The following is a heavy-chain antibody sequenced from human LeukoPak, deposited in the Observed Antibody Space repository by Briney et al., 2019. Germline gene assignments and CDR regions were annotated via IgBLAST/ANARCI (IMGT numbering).Heavy chain of an antibody. CDR3: ARAVVVPAAEVGYFDY. D-gene: IGHD2-2*01. Sequence: PSETLSLTCTVSGGSISSYYWSWIRQPPGKGLEWIGYIYYSGSTNYNPSLKSRVTISVDTSKNQFSLKLSSVTAADTAVYYCARAVVVPAAEVGYFDYWGQGTLVTVSS. J-gene: IGHJ4*02. CDR1: GGSISSYY. V-gene: IGHV4-59*01. CDR2: IYYSGST.